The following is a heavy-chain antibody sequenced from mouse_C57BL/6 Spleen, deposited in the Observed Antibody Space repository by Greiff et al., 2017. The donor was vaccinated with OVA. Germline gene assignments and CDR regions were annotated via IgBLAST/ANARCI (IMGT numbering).Heavy chain of an antibody. D-gene: IGHD1-1*01. CDR2: ILPGGGST. Sequence: VQLQQSGAELMKPGASVKLSCKATGYTFTGYWIEWVKQRPGHGLEWIGEILPGGGSTNYNEKFKGKATFTADTSSNIAYMQLSSLTTEDSAIYYCARDYYGSRSCMDYWGQGTSVTVSS. V-gene: IGHV1-9*01. CDR3: ARDYYGSRSCMDY. CDR1: GYTFTGYW. J-gene: IGHJ4*01.